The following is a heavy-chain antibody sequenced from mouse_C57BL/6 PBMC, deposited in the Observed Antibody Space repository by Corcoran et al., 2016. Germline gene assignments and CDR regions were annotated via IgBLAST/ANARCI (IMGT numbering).Heavy chain of an antibody. D-gene: IGHD1-1*01. J-gene: IGHJ3*01. V-gene: IGHV1-26*01. CDR1: GYTFTDYY. CDR2: INPNNGGT. Sequence: EVQLQQSGPELVKPGASVKISCKASGYTFTDYYMNWVKQSHGKSLEWIGDINPNNGGTSYNQKFKGKATLTVDKSSSTAYMELRSLTSEDSAVYYCARGQIYDYGSSPSWCAYWGQGTLVTVSA. CDR3: ARGQIYDYGSSPSWCAY.